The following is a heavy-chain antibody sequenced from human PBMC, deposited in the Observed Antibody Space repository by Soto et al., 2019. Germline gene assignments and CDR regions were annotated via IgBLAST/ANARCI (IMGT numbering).Heavy chain of an antibody. D-gene: IGHD2-15*01. CDR3: ARQCRGVTCHWFVP. V-gene: IGHV4-59*08. J-gene: IGHJ5*02. Sequence: SETLSLTCTVSGGSIGTYYWSWVRQPPGKGLEWIGYIYYRGNTDYNPSLKSRVTTSLDTPKNQFSLTLTSVTAADTAVYYCARQCRGVTCHWFVPWGQGTLVTVSS. CDR2: IYYRGNT. CDR1: GGSIGTYY.